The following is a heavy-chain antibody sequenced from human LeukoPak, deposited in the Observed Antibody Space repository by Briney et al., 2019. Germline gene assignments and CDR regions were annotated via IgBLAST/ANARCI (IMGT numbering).Heavy chain of an antibody. CDR2: INSDGSST. D-gene: IGHD2-15*01. CDR3: AKMGCSGGSCYQYDAFDI. J-gene: IGHJ3*02. Sequence: PGGSLRLSCAASGFTFSSYWMSWVRQAPGKGLVWVSRINSDGSSTSYADSVKGRFTISRDNAKNTLYLQMNSLRAEDTAVYYCAKMGCSGGSCYQYDAFDIWGQGTMVTVSS. V-gene: IGHV3-74*01. CDR1: GFTFSSYW.